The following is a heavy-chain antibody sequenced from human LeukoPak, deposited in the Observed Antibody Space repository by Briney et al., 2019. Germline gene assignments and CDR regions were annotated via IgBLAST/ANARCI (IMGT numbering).Heavy chain of an antibody. Sequence: ASVKVSCKASGYTFTGYYMHWVRQAPGQGLEWMGWINPNSGGTNYAQKFQGRVTMTRDTSISTAYMELSRLRSDDTAVYSCARTRIAVAVTPYWGQGTLVTVSS. CDR2: INPNSGGT. CDR3: ARTRIAVAVTPY. J-gene: IGHJ4*02. V-gene: IGHV1-2*02. CDR1: GYTFTGYY. D-gene: IGHD6-19*01.